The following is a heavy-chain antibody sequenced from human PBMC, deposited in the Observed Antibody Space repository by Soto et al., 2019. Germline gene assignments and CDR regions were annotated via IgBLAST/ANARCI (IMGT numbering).Heavy chain of an antibody. J-gene: IGHJ4*02. Sequence: EVQLVESGGGLVQPGESLRLACAASGFTFSDHHMDWVRQAPGKGLEWVGRSLNRHNSYTAEYAASVKGRFTISRDDSKNLLYLQMNSLKTDDSAVFYCVRDSMSYSFDYWGQGILVTVSS. CDR3: VRDSMSYSFDY. CDR2: SLNRHNSYTA. CDR1: GFTFSDHH. D-gene: IGHD2-21*01. V-gene: IGHV3-72*01.